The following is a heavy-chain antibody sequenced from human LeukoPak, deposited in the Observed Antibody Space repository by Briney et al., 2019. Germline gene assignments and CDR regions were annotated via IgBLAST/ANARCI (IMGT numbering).Heavy chain of an antibody. Sequence: ASVKVSCKASGYTFTSYGISWVRQAPGQGLEWMGWISAYNGNTNYAQKLQGRVTMTTDTSTSTAYMELRSLRSDDTALYYCARDQWSYYGSRSYYDLDYWGQGTLVTVSA. D-gene: IGHD3-10*01. CDR1: GYTFTSYG. CDR2: ISAYNGNT. V-gene: IGHV1-18*01. CDR3: ARDQWSYYGSRSYYDLDY. J-gene: IGHJ4*02.